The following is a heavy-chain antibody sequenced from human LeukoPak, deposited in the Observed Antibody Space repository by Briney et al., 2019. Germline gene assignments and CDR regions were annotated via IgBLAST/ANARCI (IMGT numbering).Heavy chain of an antibody. J-gene: IGHJ4*02. CDR3: AKSTAPCSRGSCYSALES. CDR2: ISGSGDST. D-gene: IGHD2-15*01. V-gene: IGHV3-23*01. Sequence: GGSLRLSCAASGFTFSTYAVNWVRQAPGKGLEWVSTISGSGDSTYYADSVEGRFTISRDNSKDTLYLQMNSLRVEDTAIYYCAKSTAPCSRGSCYSALESWGQGTLVTVSS. CDR1: GFTFSTYA.